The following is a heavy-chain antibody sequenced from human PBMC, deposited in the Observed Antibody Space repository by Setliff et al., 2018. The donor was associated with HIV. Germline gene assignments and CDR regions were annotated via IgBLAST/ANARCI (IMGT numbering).Heavy chain of an antibody. CDR1: GITFINAA. J-gene: IGHJ5*01. CDR3: AKEPSSCSAPRPSLCGYLDS. V-gene: IGHV3-23*03. D-gene: IGHD5-12*01. Sequence: GGSLRLSCVTSGITFINAAMAWVRQAPGKGPEWISFIYSGSSSAVFADSVKGRFTISRDNSRNTLFLQMNSLRAEDTAVYYCAKEPSSCSAPRPSLCGYLDSWGQGTQVTVSS. CDR2: IYSGSSSA.